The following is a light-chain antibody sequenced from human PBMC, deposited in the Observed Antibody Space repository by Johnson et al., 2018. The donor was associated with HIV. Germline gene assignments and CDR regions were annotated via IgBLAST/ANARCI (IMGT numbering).Light chain of an antibody. CDR1: SSTIGNNF. CDR3: GTWETIRSGGRF. J-gene: IGLJ1*01. CDR2: KDN. Sequence: QSILTQPPSVSAAPGQKVTISCSGSSSTIGNNFVSWYQVLPGTAPKLLIYKDNERPSGLPDRFSGSKYGTLATLDITGLQPGDEANYYLGTWETIRSGGRFFGTGTQFTVL. V-gene: IGLV1-51*02.